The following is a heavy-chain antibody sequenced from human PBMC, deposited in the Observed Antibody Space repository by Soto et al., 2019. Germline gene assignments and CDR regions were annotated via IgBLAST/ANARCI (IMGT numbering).Heavy chain of an antibody. D-gene: IGHD2-8*01. Sequence: SETLSLTCTVSGGSISSYYWSWIRQPPGKGLEWIGYIYYSGSTNYNPSLKSRVTISVDTSKNQFSLKLSSVTAADTAVYYCARSMLRQFDYWGQGTLVTVSS. CDR2: IYYSGST. CDR1: GGSISSYY. V-gene: IGHV4-59*01. J-gene: IGHJ4*02. CDR3: ARSMLRQFDY.